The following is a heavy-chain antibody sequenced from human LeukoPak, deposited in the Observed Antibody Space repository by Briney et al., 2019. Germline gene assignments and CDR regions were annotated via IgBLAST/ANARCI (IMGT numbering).Heavy chain of an antibody. V-gene: IGHV3-74*01. Sequence: PGGSLRLSCAASGFTFSSYWMHWVRQAPGKGLVWVSRIDTDGSSTSYADPVKGRFTISRDNAKNTLYLQMNSLRAEDTAVYYCARPSNSGYAPLDAFDIWGQGTMVTVSS. J-gene: IGHJ3*02. CDR3: ARPSNSGYAPLDAFDI. CDR1: GFTFSSYW. CDR2: IDTDGSST. D-gene: IGHD5-12*01.